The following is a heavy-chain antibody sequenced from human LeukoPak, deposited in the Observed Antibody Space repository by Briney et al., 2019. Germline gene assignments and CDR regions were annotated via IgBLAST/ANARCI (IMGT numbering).Heavy chain of an antibody. Sequence: SETLSLTCTVSGGSISRGDYYWSWIRQPPGKGREGIGYIYYSGSTYYNPSLKSRVTISVDTSKNQFSLTSSSVTDADPAVYYCARDYDFWSGYYSPPTHAFDIWGQGTMVTVSS. CDR1: GGSISRGDYY. CDR3: ARDYDFWSGYYSPPTHAFDI. J-gene: IGHJ3*02. D-gene: IGHD3-3*01. V-gene: IGHV4-30-4*08. CDR2: IYYSGST.